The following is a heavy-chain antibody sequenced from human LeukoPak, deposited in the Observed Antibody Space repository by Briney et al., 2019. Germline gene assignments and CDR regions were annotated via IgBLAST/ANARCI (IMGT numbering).Heavy chain of an antibody. D-gene: IGHD4-23*01. CDR1: GFTVSSNY. Sequence: GGSLRLSCAACGFTVSSNYMSWVRQAPGKGMEWVSVIYSGGSTYYADSVKGRFTISRDNSKNTLYLQMNSLRAEDTAVYYCARLGGTRTAYYIWGQGTMVTVSS. J-gene: IGHJ3*02. CDR2: IYSGGST. CDR3: ARLGGTRTAYYI. V-gene: IGHV3-66*04.